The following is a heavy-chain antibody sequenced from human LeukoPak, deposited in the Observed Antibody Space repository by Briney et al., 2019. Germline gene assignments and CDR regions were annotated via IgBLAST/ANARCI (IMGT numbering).Heavy chain of an antibody. J-gene: IGHJ4*02. CDR3: ASGLGYDFWSGYGD. CDR1: GYTFTSYA. V-gene: IGHV1-3*01. Sequence: ASVKVSCKASGYTFTSYAMHWVRQAPGQRLEWMGWINAGNGNTKYSQKFQGRVTITRDTSISTAYMELSRLRSDDTAVYYCASGLGYDFWSGYGDWGQGTLVTVSS. CDR2: INAGNGNT. D-gene: IGHD3-3*01.